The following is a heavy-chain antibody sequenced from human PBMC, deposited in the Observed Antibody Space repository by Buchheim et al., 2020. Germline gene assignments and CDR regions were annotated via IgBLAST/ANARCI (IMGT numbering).Heavy chain of an antibody. V-gene: IGHV3-48*04. J-gene: IGHJ3*02. CDR2: ISSSSSTI. Sequence: EVQLVESGGGLVQPGGSLRLSCAASGFTFSSYSMNWVRQAPGKGLEWVSYISSSSSTIYYADSVKGRFTISRDNAKNSLYLQMNSLRAEDTAVYYCARAAGRYYDFWSGYYLVNPGAFDIWGQGT. CDR3: ARAAGRYYDFWSGYYLVNPGAFDI. D-gene: IGHD3-3*01. CDR1: GFTFSSYS.